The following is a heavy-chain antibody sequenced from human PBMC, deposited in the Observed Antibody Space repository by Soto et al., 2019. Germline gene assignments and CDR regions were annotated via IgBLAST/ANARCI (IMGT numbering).Heavy chain of an antibody. CDR3: ARNKEWFTKLYHYAMHX. V-gene: IGHV3-49*04. Sequence: PEGSLRLSCTTSGFTFSGYAMNWVRQAPGKGLAWVVLIRSKAYDGTTEYAASVRGRLTISRDDYRRIAYLQMNSLKTEDTAVYYCARNKEWFTKLYHYAMHXWGQATTVPVS. CDR2: IRSKAYDGTT. D-gene: IGHD3-3*01. J-gene: IGHJ6*02. CDR1: GFTFSGYA.